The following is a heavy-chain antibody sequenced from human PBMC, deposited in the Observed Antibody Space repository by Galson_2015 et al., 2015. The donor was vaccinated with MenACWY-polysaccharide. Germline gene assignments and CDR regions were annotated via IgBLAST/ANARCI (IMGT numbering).Heavy chain of an antibody. CDR1: GYRFTSYW. D-gene: IGHD3-10*01. CDR2: IYPGGSDA. Sequence: QSGAEVKKPGESLKISCTGLGYRFTSYWIGWVRQMPGKGLEWMGIIYPGGSDARFSPSFQGPVTMSGDKSISTAYLQWNSLKASDTAIYYCARITGGEYFQYWGQGALVTV. J-gene: IGHJ1*01. V-gene: IGHV5-51*03. CDR3: ARITGGEYFQY.